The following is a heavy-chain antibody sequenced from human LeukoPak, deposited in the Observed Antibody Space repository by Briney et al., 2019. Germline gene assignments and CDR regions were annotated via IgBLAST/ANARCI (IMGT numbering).Heavy chain of an antibody. D-gene: IGHD3-22*01. J-gene: IGHJ5*02. CDR2: ISWDGGST. CDR3: AKDGDSSGYYYPHP. V-gene: IGHV3-43D*03. CDR1: GFTFDGYA. Sequence: PGGSLRLSCAASGFTFDGYAMHWVRQAPGKGLEWVSLISWDGGSTYYADSVKGRFTISRDNSKNSLYLQMNSLRAEDTALYYCAKDGDSSGYYYPHPWGQGTLVTVSS.